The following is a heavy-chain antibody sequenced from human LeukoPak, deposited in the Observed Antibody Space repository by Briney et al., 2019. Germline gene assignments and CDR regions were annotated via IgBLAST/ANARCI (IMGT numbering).Heavy chain of an antibody. V-gene: IGHV3-66*01. CDR3: ARAPFTYDSSGDSFDI. Sequence: GGSLRLSCAASGFTVSSNYMSWVHQAPGKGLEWVSVIYSGGSTYYADSVKGRFTVSRDNSKNTLYLQMNSLRAEDTAVYYCARAPFTYDSSGDSFDIWGQGTMVTVSS. D-gene: IGHD3-22*01. CDR2: IYSGGST. J-gene: IGHJ3*02. CDR1: GFTVSSNY.